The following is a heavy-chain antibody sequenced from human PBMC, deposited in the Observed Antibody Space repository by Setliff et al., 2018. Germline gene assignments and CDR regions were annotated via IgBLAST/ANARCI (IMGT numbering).Heavy chain of an antibody. CDR1: GGSVSSGSYY. CDR3: ARGETSSGWYIYYYYYMDV. CDR2: IYYSGST. V-gene: IGHV4-61*01. J-gene: IGHJ6*03. D-gene: IGHD6-19*01. Sequence: SETLSLTCTVSGGSVSSGSYYWSWIRQPLGKGLEWIGYIYYSGSTNYNPSLKSRVTISVDTSKNQFSLKLSSVTAADTAVYYCARGETSSGWYIYYYYYMDVWGKGTTVTVSS.